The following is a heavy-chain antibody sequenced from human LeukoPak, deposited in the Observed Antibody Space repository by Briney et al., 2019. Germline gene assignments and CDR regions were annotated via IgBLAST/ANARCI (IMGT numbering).Heavy chain of an antibody. V-gene: IGHV3-69-1*02. CDR3: ARDGSIAAAWYEKHQLDY. Sequence: GGSLRLSCAASGLTLSDDYMTWVRQAPGKGLESVLIMTTSGNIKSSADSVKGRFTISRDNANNILHLQMNSLRAEDTGVYYCARDGSIAAAWYEKHQLDYWGQGTLVTVSS. J-gene: IGHJ4*02. D-gene: IGHD6-13*01. CDR2: MTTSGNIK. CDR1: GLTLSDDY.